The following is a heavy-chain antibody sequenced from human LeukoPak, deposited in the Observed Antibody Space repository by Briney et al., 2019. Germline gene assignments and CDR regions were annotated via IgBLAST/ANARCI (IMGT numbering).Heavy chain of an antibody. D-gene: IGHD2-21*02. CDR3: ARYIEEGDPYYYFYMDV. CDR1: GYNFTNYW. Sequence: GESLQISCKASGYNFTNYWIGWARQMSGKGLEWMGIIYPGDSDTIYSPPFQGQVTISADKSISTAYLQWSSLKASDSAMYYCARYIEEGDPYYYFYMDVWGKGTTVTVSS. V-gene: IGHV5-51*01. J-gene: IGHJ6*03. CDR2: IYPGDSDT.